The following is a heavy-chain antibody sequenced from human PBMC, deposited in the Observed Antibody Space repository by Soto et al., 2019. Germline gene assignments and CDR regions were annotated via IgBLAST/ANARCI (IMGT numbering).Heavy chain of an antibody. CDR1: GFSFSYYG. J-gene: IGHJ6*03. Sequence: QEQLVESGGGVVQPGGSLRLSCEASGFSFSYYGLHWVRQAPGKGLEWVALVWYDGSRTYYSDSVKGRFTISRDNFKKTVDLQMNGLRVEDTALYYCARGTSNYYYYIDVWGEGTTVTVSS. CDR3: ARGTSNYYYYIDV. V-gene: IGHV3-33*01. D-gene: IGHD3-16*01. CDR2: VWYDGSRT.